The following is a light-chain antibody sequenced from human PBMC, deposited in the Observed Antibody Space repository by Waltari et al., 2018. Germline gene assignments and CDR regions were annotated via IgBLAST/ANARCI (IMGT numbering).Light chain of an antibody. CDR3: QKYGTLPAT. J-gene: IGKJ1*01. CDR2: DAS. CDR1: QSVSRW. V-gene: IGKV3-20*01. Sequence: SCRASQSVSRWLAWYQQKPGQAPRLLIYDASTRATDISDRFSGSGSGTDFSLTISRLEPEDFAVYYCQKYGTLPATFGQGTMVEIK.